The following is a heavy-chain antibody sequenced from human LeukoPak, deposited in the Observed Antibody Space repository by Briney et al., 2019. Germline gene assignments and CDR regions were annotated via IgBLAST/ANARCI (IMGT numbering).Heavy chain of an antibody. D-gene: IGHD2-2*01. Sequence: TSETLSLTCAVYGGSFSGYYWSWIRQPPGKGLEWIGEINHSGSTNYDPSLKSRVTISVDTSKNQFSLKLSSVTAADTAVYYCARGFYQLPLRWGYYYYGMDVWGQGTTVTVSS. CDR3: ARGFYQLPLRWGYYYYGMDV. V-gene: IGHV4-34*01. J-gene: IGHJ6*02. CDR2: INHSGST. CDR1: GGSFSGYY.